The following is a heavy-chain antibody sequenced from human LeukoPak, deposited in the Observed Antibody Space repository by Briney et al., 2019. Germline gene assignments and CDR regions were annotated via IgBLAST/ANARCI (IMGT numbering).Heavy chain of an antibody. V-gene: IGHV1-69*13. CDR2: IIPIFGTA. CDR3: ARVPGYGDYGMDV. J-gene: IGHJ6*02. D-gene: IGHD4-17*01. CDR1: GGTFSSYA. Sequence: SVNVSCTASGGTFSSYAISWVRQAPGQGLEWMGGIIPIFGTANYAQKFQGRVTITADESTSTAYMELSRLRSEDTAVYYCARVPGYGDYGMDVWGQGTTVTVSS.